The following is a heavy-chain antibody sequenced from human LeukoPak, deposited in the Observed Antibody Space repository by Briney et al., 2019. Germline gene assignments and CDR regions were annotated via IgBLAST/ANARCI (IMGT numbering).Heavy chain of an antibody. CDR3: ARGRIRYYYDSSGFLRDWFDP. J-gene: IGHJ5*02. CDR1: GYTCSSYG. D-gene: IGHD3-22*01. CDR2: ISAYNGNT. V-gene: IGHV1-18*01. Sequence: ASVKVSCKASGYTCSSYGTSWVRQAPGQGLEWMGWISAYNGNTDYAQKLQGRVTMTTDTSTSTAYMELRSLRSDDTAVYYCARGRIRYYYDSSGFLRDWFDPWGQGTLVTVSS.